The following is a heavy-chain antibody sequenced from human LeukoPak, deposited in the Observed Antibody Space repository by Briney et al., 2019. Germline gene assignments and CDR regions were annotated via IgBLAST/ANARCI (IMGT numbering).Heavy chain of an antibody. J-gene: IGHJ6*02. CDR2: ISYDGSNK. V-gene: IGHV3-30*18. D-gene: IGHD3-16*01. CDR3: AKDSLRSLMRYYYYCGMDV. CDR1: GFTFSSYG. Sequence: GGSLRLSCAASGFTFSSYGMHWVRQAPGKGLEWVAVISYDGSNKYYADSVKGRFTISRGNSKNTLYLQMNSLRAEDTAVYYCAKDSLRSLMRYYYYCGMDVWGQGTTVTVSS.